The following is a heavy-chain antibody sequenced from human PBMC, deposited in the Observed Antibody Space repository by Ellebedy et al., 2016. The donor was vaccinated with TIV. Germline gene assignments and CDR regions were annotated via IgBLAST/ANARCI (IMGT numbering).Heavy chain of an antibody. CDR3: ARSRSSGWLHTPDY. Sequence: AASVKVSCKASGYTFTSYFIHWVRQAPGQGPEWMGIINPSTGSTTYAQKLQGRVTMTRDMSTSTVSMELSGLRSEDTAVYFCARSRSSGWLHTPDYWGQGTLVTVSS. CDR2: INPSTGST. CDR1: GYTFTSYF. D-gene: IGHD6-19*01. V-gene: IGHV1-46*04. J-gene: IGHJ4*02.